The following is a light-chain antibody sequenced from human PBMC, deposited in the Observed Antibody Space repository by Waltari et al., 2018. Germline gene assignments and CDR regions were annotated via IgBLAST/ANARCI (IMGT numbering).Light chain of an antibody. CDR2: EDD. CDR3: QAYVSPGWV. V-gene: IGLV6-57*03. J-gene: IGLJ3*02. CDR1: SGSIASTY. Sequence: NFMLTQPHSVSASPGKTVTISCTRNSGSIASTYVQWFQQRPGRAPTTLIFEDDKRPSGDPDRFSGSIDSSSNSAPLTISGLKNEDEADYYCQAYVSPGWVFGGGTKLTVL.